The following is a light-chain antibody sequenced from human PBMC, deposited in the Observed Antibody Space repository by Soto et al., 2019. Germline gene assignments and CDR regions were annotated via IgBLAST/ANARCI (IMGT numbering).Light chain of an antibody. Sequence: DIVMTQSPATLSVSPGERPTLSCRASQSVRSSLAWYQQKPGQAPRILIYDASNRATGIPARFSGIGSGTDFTLTISSIEPEDFAVDYCQQRTKWRTFGQGTKVDIK. CDR3: QQRTKWRT. CDR1: QSVRSS. CDR2: DAS. V-gene: IGKV3-11*01. J-gene: IGKJ1*01.